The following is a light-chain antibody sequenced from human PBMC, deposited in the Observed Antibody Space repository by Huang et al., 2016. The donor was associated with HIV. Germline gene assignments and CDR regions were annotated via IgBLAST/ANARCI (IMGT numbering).Light chain of an antibody. CDR2: DAS. V-gene: IGKV1-5*01. Sequence: DIQMTQSPSTLSASVGDRVTITCRASQSISSWLAWYQQQPGKAPKLLIYDASSLESGVPSRFSGSGSWTEFTLTISSLQPDNFATYYCQQYNSYSVYTFGQGTKLEIK. J-gene: IGKJ2*01. CDR3: QQYNSYSVYT. CDR1: QSISSW.